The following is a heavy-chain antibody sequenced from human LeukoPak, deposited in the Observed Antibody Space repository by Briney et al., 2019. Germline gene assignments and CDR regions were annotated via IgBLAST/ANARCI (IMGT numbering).Heavy chain of an antibody. D-gene: IGHD4-17*01. CDR1: GLTFRTYG. CDR3: AKDLTYGEYAGGDAFDI. CDR2: ISGSGST. V-gene: IGHV3-23*01. Sequence: PGGSLRLSCAASGLTFRTYGMNWVRQAPGKGLEWVSVISGSGSTYYADSVKGRFTISRDNSKNTLYLQMNSLRAEDTAVYYCAKDLTYGEYAGGDAFDIWGQGTMVTVSS. J-gene: IGHJ3*02.